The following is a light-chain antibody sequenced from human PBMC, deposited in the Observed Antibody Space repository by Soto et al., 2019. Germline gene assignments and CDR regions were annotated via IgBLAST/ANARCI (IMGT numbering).Light chain of an antibody. CDR3: QQYGSSPLT. J-gene: IGKJ4*01. CDR2: GAS. V-gene: IGKV3-20*01. Sequence: KKSLATVSVQQGERATLSCRASQSVSSNLAWYQQKPGQAPRLLIYGASSRATGIPDRFSGSGSGTDFALTISRLEPEDFAVYYCQQYGSSPLTFGGGTKVDIK. CDR1: QSVSSN.